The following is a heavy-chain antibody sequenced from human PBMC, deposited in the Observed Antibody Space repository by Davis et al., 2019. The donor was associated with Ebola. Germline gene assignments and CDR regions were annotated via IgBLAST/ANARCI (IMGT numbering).Heavy chain of an antibody. Sequence: PGGSLRLSCVVSGFSISAYPMNWVRQAPGRGLEWVSHIRGGGSEIYYADSVKGRFTISRDNAKNSLYLQMNSLRDEDTAVYYCARDRGSYSRLFDYWGRGALVTVSS. CDR1: GFSISAYP. CDR2: IRGGGSEI. CDR3: ARDRGSYSRLFDY. V-gene: IGHV3-48*02. D-gene: IGHD1-26*01. J-gene: IGHJ4*02.